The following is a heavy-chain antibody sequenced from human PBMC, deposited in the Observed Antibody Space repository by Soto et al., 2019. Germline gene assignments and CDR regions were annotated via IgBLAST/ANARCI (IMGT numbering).Heavy chain of an antibody. V-gene: IGHV3-30-3*01. CDR2: ISYDGSNK. Sequence: QVQLVESGGGVVQPGRSLRLSCAASGFTFSSYAMHWVRQAPGKGLEWVAVISYDGSNKYYADSVKGRFTISRDNSKNTLYLQMNSLRAEDTAVYYCARLSLVVVAATATDDYWGQGTLVTVSS. D-gene: IGHD2-15*01. CDR1: GFTFSSYA. CDR3: ARLSLVVVAATATDDY. J-gene: IGHJ4*02.